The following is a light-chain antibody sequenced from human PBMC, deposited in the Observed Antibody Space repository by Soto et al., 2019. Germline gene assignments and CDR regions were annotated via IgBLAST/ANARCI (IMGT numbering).Light chain of an antibody. CDR3: QSYDSGLSSFV. V-gene: IGLV1-40*01. Sequence: QSVLTQPTSVSGAPGQRVTISCTGSSSNIGARYDVHWYQQLPEAAPRLLIYGNTNRPSGVPDRFSASKSGTSASLAITGLQTEDEADYFCQSYDSGLSSFVFGTGTQLTVL. CDR1: SSNIGARYD. CDR2: GNT. J-gene: IGLJ1*01.